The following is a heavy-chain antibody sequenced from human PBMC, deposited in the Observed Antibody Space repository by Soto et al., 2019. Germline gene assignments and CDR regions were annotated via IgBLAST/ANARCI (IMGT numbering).Heavy chain of an antibody. CDR3: ARWMQWLGTYYSDY. CDR1: GGSISSSSYY. J-gene: IGHJ4*02. Sequence: SETLSLTCTVSGGSISSSSYYWGWIRQPPGKGLEWIGSIYYSGSTYYNPSLKSRVTISVDTSKNQFSLKLSSVTAADTAVYYCARWMQWLGTYYSDYWGQGTLVTVSS. V-gene: IGHV4-39*01. D-gene: IGHD6-19*01. CDR2: IYYSGST.